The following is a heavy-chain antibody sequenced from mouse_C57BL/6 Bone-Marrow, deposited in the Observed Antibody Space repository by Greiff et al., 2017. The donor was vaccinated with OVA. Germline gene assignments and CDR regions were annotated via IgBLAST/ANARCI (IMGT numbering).Heavy chain of an antibody. V-gene: IGHV14-4*01. CDR2: IDPENGDT. D-gene: IGHD4-1*01. CDR1: GFNIKDYY. CDR3: TTRGTGPWFAY. Sequence: EVQLQQSGAELVRPGASVKLSCTASGFNIKDYYMHWVKQRPEQGLEWIGWIDPENGDTEYASKFQGKATITADTSSNTAYLQLSSLTSEDTAVYYCTTRGTGPWFAYWGQGTLVTVSA. J-gene: IGHJ3*01.